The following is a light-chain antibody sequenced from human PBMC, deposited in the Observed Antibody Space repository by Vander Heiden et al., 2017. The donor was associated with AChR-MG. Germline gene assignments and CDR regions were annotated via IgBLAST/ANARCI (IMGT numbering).Light chain of an antibody. CDR2: SNN. CDR3: AAWDDSLNGHMV. V-gene: IGLV1-44*01. Sequence: VLPHPPSASRTPGPRVTISCSGSSTSIGSNTVNWYQQLPGPAPNLLIYSNNQRPSGVPDRVSGSKSGTSAALAISRLQSEDEADDDCAAWDDSLNGHMVFGTGTKVTVL. CDR1: STSIGSNT. J-gene: IGLJ1*01.